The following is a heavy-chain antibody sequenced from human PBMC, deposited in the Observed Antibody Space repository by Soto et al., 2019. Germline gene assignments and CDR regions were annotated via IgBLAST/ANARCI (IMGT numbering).Heavy chain of an antibody. CDR3: ARAGAFPYYYYYYGMDV. D-gene: IGHD3-10*01. J-gene: IGHJ6*02. Sequence: EVQLVESGGGLVQPGGSLRLSCAASGFTFSSYWMSWVRQAPGKGLEWVANIKQDGSEKYYVDSVKGRFTISRDNAKNSLYLQMNSLRAEDTAVYYCARAGAFPYYYYYYGMDVWGQGPTVTVSS. CDR1: GFTFSSYW. V-gene: IGHV3-7*05. CDR2: IKQDGSEK.